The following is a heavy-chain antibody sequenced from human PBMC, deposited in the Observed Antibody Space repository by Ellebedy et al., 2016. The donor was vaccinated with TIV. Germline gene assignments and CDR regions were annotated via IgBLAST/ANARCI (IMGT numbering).Heavy chain of an antibody. CDR3: VTDRPLGEVRH. J-gene: IGHJ1*01. V-gene: IGHV3-30*03. CDR2: ISDDGRTY. Sequence: GESLKISCAASGFTFSSYGMHWVRQAPGKGLEWVAVISDDGRTYFHADSVKGRFTISRDNSKNTLYLQMNSLRAEDTAVYYCVTDRPLGEVRHWGQGTLVTVSS. CDR1: GFTFSSYG.